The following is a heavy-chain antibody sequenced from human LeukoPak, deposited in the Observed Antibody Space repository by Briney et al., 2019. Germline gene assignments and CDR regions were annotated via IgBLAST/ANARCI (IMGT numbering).Heavy chain of an antibody. D-gene: IGHD2-2*01. CDR2: ISAYNGNT. J-gene: IGHJ6*02. CDR3: ARAALPAAKFEGLYGMDV. CDR1: GYTFTSYG. Sequence: ASVKVSCKASGYTFTSYGISWVRQAPGQGLEWMGWISAYNGNTNYAQKLQGRVTMTTDTSTSTAYMELRSLRSDDTAVYYCARAALPAAKFEGLYGMDVWGQGTTVTVSS. V-gene: IGHV1-18*01.